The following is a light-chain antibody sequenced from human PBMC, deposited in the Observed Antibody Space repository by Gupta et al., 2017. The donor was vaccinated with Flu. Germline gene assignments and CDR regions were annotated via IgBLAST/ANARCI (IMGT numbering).Light chain of an antibody. CDR3: VTWDANLSAYV. V-gene: IGLV1-47*01. CDR2: KND. CDR1: NSNIGRDF. Sequence: SNSNIGRDFIQWLQQVPGTAPKLLIYKNDQRPSGVPARFSGSKSGTSGYLAISGLRSEDEADYYCVTWDANLSAYVFGTGTKVTVL. J-gene: IGLJ1*01.